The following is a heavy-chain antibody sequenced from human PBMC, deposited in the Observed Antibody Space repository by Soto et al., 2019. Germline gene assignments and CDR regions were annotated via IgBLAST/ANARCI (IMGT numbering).Heavy chain of an antibody. CDR1: GYTFTSYG. J-gene: IGHJ5*02. Sequence: QVQLVQSGAEVKKPGASVKVSCTASGYTFTSYGISWVRQAPGQGLEWMGWISAYNGNTNYAQKLQGRVTMTTETSTSAACMELRSLRSDDTAVYYCARGSSGWANGWFDPWGQGTLVTVSS. CDR3: ARGSSGWANGWFDP. V-gene: IGHV1-18*01. D-gene: IGHD6-19*01. CDR2: ISAYNGNT.